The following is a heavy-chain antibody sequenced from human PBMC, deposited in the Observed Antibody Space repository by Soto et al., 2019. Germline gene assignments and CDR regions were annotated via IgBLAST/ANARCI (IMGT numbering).Heavy chain of an antibody. J-gene: IGHJ4*02. V-gene: IGHV4-59*01. CDR2: VHNSGTT. CDR3: ATRPPAGGWLGVFDF. Sequence: PSETLSLTCSVSGGSITTYYWSWIRQPPGKRPEWIGCVHNSGTTFYNPSFESRVTISLDASKRQFSLKLNSVAAADTAVYYCATRPPAGGWLGVFDFWSLGTLVTVSS. CDR1: GGSITTYY. D-gene: IGHD5-12*01.